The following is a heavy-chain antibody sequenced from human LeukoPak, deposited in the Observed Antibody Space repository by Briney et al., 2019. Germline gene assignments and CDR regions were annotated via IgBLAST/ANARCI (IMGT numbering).Heavy chain of an antibody. J-gene: IGHJ6*03. D-gene: IGHD1-1*01. Sequence: NPSETLSLIRTVSGASISSSYWSWIRQPPGKGLEWIGYIYYTGSTNYNPSLKSRVTISVDMSKNQFSLQLSSVTAADTAAYYCAKLGIYPIQGYNYNYHYMDVWAKGTTVTVSS. CDR3: AKLGIYPIQGYNYNYHYMDV. V-gene: IGHV4-59*08. CDR1: GASISSSY. CDR2: IYYTGST.